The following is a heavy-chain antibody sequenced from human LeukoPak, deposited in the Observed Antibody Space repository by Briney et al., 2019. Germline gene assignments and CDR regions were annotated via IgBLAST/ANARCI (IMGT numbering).Heavy chain of an antibody. V-gene: IGHV3-11*04. J-gene: IGHJ4*02. CDR2: ISSSGSTL. D-gene: IGHD3-3*01. CDR1: GFTFSDYY. Sequence: GGSLRLSCAASGFTFSDYYMSWIRQAPGKGLEWVPYISSSGSTLYYADSVKGRFTISRDNAKNSLYLQMNSLRAEDTAVYYCARGDYDFWRLRGDYWGQGTLVTVSS. CDR3: ARGDYDFWRLRGDY.